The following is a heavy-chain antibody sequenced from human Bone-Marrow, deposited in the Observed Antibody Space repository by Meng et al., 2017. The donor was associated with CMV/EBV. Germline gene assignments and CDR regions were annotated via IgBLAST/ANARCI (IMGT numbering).Heavy chain of an antibody. V-gene: IGHV1-2*02. Sequence: ASVKVSCKASGYTFTGYYMHWVRQAPGQGLEWMGWINPNSGGTNYAQKFLGRVTMNRDTSISTAYMELSRLRADDTAVYYCARDLWELLPTDGMDVWGQGTTVTVSS. CDR3: ARDLWELLPTDGMDV. CDR2: INPNSGGT. D-gene: IGHD1-26*01. CDR1: GYTFTGYY. J-gene: IGHJ6*02.